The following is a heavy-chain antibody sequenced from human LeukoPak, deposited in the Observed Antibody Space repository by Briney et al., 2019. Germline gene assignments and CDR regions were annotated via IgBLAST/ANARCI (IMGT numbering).Heavy chain of an antibody. D-gene: IGHD6-13*01. CDR3: ARSPGYSSSWYPEIYYYYYGMDV. J-gene: IGHJ6*02. V-gene: IGHV4-39*07. Sequence: SETLSLTCTVSGGSVSSSSYYWGWLRQPPGKGLEWIGSIYYSGSTNYNPSLKSRVTLSVDTSKNQFSLKLSSVTAADTAVYYCARSPGYSSSWYPEIYYYYYGMDVWGQGTTVTVSS. CDR2: IYYSGST. CDR1: GGSVSSSSYY.